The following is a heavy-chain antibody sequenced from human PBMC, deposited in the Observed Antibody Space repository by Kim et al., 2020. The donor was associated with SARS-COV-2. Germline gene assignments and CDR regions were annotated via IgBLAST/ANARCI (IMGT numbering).Heavy chain of an antibody. J-gene: IGHJ4*02. CDR1: GFTFSDYF. CDR3: ARLRDSSSPPFDY. D-gene: IGHD6-6*01. CDR2: ISSSSSYA. Sequence: GGSLRLSCAASGFTFSDYFMIWIRQAPGKGLEWVSYISSSSSYANYADSVEGRFTVSRDNAKNSLSLHMTSLRVDDTAVYYCARLRDSSSPPFDYWGQGALVTVSS. V-gene: IGHV3-11*06.